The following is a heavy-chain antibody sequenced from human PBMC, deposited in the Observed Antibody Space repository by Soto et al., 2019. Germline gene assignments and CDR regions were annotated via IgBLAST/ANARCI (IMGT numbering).Heavy chain of an antibody. J-gene: IGHJ3*02. CDR2: INHSGST. CDR1: GGSFSGYY. Sequence: SETLSLTCAVYGGSFSGYYWSWIRQPPGKGLEWIGEINHSGSTNYNPSLKSRVTISVDTAKNQFSLKLSFVTAADTAVYYCASLPGLAAAGTVAFDIWGQGTMVTVSS. CDR3: ASLPGLAAAGTVAFDI. V-gene: IGHV4-34*01. D-gene: IGHD6-13*01.